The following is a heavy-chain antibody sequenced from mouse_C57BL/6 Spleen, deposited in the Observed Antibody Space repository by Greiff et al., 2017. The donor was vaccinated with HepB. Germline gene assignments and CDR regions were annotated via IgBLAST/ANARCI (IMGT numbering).Heavy chain of an antibody. CDR2: IYPRSGNT. V-gene: IGHV1-81*01. CDR3: ARSGDSSGTYYFDY. D-gene: IGHD3-2*02. J-gene: IGHJ2*01. Sequence: QVQLQQSGAELARPGASVKLSCKASGYTFPSYGISWVKQRTGQGLEWIGEIYPRSGNTYYNEKLKGKATLTADKSSSTAYMELRSLTSEDSAVYFCARSGDSSGTYYFDYWGQGTTLTVSS. CDR1: GYTFPSYG.